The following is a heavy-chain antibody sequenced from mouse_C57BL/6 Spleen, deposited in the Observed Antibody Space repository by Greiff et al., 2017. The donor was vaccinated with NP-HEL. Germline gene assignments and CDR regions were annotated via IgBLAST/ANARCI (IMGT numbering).Heavy chain of an antibody. CDR3: ARGDTTDY. CDR2: IDPSDSYT. V-gene: IGHV1-50*01. CDR1: GYTFTSYW. J-gene: IGHJ2*01. Sequence: QVQLQQPGAELVKPGASVKLSCKASGYTFTSYWMQWVQQRPGQGLEWIGEIDPSDSYTNYNQKFKGKATLTVDTSSSTAYMQLSSLTSEDSAVYYCARGDTTDYWGQGTTLTVSS. D-gene: IGHD1-1*01.